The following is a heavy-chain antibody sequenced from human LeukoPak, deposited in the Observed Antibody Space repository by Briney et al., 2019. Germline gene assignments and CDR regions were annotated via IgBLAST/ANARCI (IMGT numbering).Heavy chain of an antibody. V-gene: IGHV4-34*01. CDR2: INHSGST. D-gene: IGHD2-2*01. CDR3: ARTGPWNIVVVPAARRGVIGYYFDY. CDR1: GGSFSGYY. J-gene: IGHJ4*02. Sequence: SETLSLTCAVYGGSFSGYYWSWIRQPPGKGLEWIGEINHSGSTNYNPSLKSRVTISVDTSKNQFSLKLSSGTAADTAVYYCARTGPWNIVVVPAARRGVIGYYFDYWGQGTLVTVSS.